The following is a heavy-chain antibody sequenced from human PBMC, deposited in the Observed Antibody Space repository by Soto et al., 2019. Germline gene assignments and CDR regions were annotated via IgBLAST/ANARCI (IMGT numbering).Heavy chain of an antibody. CDR3: ARDNNDFWSLYPLAFDY. J-gene: IGHJ4*02. D-gene: IGHD3-3*01. V-gene: IGHV4-4*07. CDR1: GGSLSKNS. Sequence: SEPLSLTCSASGGSLSKNSWSWIRQPAGKGLEWIGRISTSGHVVSKVSLRSRLTMSVDMSNNHFSLKLTSVTAADTAVYYCARDNNDFWSLYPLAFDYWGQGALVTVSS. CDR2: ISTSGHV.